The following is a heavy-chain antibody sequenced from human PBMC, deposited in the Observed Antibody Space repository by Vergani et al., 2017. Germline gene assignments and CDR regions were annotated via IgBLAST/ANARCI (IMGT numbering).Heavy chain of an antibody. CDR2: IIPIFGTA. CDR3: ARVGGYCSSTSCYPICDY. D-gene: IGHD2-2*01. CDR1: GGTFSSYA. V-gene: IGHV1-69*01. J-gene: IGHJ4*02. Sequence: QVQLVQSGAEVKKPGSSVKVSCKASGGTFSSYAISWVRQAPGQGLEWMGGIIPIFGTANYAQKFQGRVTITADESTSTAYMELSSLRSEDTAVYYCARVGGYCSSTSCYPICDYWGQGTLVTVSS.